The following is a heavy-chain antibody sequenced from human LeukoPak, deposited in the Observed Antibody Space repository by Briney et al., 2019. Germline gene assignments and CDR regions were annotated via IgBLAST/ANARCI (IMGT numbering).Heavy chain of an antibody. J-gene: IGHJ3*02. CDR3: ARGRNYYDSSGYDI. V-gene: IGHV3-21*01. Sequence: GGSLRLSCAASGFTFRSYSMNWVRQAPGKGLEWVSSISSSSSYIYYADSVKGRFTISRDNAKNSLYLQMNSLRAEDTAVYYCARGRNYYDSSGYDIWGQGTMVTVSS. CDR2: ISSSSSYI. CDR1: GFTFRSYS. D-gene: IGHD3-22*01.